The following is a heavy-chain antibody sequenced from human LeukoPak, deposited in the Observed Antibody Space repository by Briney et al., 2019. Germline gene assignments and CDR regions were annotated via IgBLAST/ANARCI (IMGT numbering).Heavy chain of an antibody. Sequence: GGSLRLSCAASGFTFSDHDMDWVRQAPGKGLEWVARSRNKGQSYTTVYAASVKARFTISRDVSKNLLYLQMNSLRAEDTAVYYCAKLAGGFWSGREGYYFDYWGQGTLVTVSS. V-gene: IGHV3-72*01. D-gene: IGHD3-3*01. CDR3: AKLAGGFWSGREGYYFDY. J-gene: IGHJ4*02. CDR2: SRNKGQSYTT. CDR1: GFTFSDHD.